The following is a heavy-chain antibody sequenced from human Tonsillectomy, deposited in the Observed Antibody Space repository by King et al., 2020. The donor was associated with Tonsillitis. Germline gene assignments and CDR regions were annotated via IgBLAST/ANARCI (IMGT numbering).Heavy chain of an antibody. D-gene: IGHD2-21*01. J-gene: IGHJ6*02. CDR1: GFTFSSYG. CDR3: AKDGVGTGDVVVGANYYYAMDV. Sequence: VQLVESGGGLVQPGGSLRLSCAASGFTFSSYGMTWGGQAPGKGLKWVSVIYSDNNSTFYADSVKGRFTISRDDSMNTLFLLMNSLRAEDTAVYYCAKDGVGTGDVVVGANYYYAMDVWGQGTTVTVSS. CDR2: IYSDNNST. V-gene: IGHV3-23*03.